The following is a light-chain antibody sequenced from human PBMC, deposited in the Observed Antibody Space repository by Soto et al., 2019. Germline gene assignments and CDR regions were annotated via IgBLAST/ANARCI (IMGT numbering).Light chain of an antibody. Sequence: IVFSQSPGTLSLSTGERATLSCRASQSVSSSYLAWYQQKPGQAPRLLIYGASSRATGIPDRFSGSGSGTEFTLTISRLEPEDFAVYYCQQYGSSSWTFGQGTKVDIK. CDR1: QSVSSSY. V-gene: IGKV3-20*01. J-gene: IGKJ1*01. CDR3: QQYGSSSWT. CDR2: GAS.